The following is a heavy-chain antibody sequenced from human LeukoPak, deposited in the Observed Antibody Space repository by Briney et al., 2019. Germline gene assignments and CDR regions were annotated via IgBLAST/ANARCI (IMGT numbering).Heavy chain of an antibody. D-gene: IGHD6-13*01. CDR1: GGSISSHY. V-gene: IGHV4-59*11. J-gene: IGHJ4*02. CDR3: ARRRAAGPNFDY. Sequence: SETLSLTCTVSGGSISSHYWSWLRQPPGKGREGIGYIYYSGSTNYNPSLKSRVTISVDTSKNQFSLKLSSVTAADTAVYYCARRRAAGPNFDYWGQGTLVTVSS. CDR2: IYYSGST.